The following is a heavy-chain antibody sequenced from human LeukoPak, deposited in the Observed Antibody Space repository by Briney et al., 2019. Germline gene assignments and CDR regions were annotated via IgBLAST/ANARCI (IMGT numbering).Heavy chain of an antibody. J-gene: IGHJ4*02. CDR3: ARDLRYCSGGSCFIYFDY. CDR2: ISSSSSYI. V-gene: IGHV3-21*01. CDR1: GFTFSSYS. D-gene: IGHD2-15*01. Sequence: GGSLRLSCAASGFTFSSYSMNWVRQAPGKGLEWVSSISSSSSYIYYAVSVKGRFTISRDNAKNSLYLQVNSLRAEDTAVYYCARDLRYCSGGSCFIYFDYWGQGTLVTVSS.